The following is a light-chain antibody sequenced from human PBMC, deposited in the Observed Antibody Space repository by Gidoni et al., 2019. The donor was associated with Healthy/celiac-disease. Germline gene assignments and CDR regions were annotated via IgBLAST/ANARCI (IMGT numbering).Light chain of an antibody. CDR2: DAS. J-gene: IGKJ4*01. V-gene: IGKV3-11*01. CDR1: QSVSSY. CDR3: QHLT. Sequence: DIVLTQSPATLSLSPGERATLSCRASQSVSSYLAWYQQKPGQAPRLLIYDASNRATGIPARFSGSGSGTDFTLTISSLEPEDFAVYYCQHLTFXGXTKVEIK.